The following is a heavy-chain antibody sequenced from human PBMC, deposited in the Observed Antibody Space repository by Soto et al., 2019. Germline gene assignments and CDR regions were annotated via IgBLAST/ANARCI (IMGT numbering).Heavy chain of an antibody. CDR3: AREKWLQFYFYYSLDV. V-gene: IGHV3-7*01. CDR2: IKQSGTEK. D-gene: IGHD4-4*01. CDR1: GFSFNSYW. J-gene: IGHJ6*02. Sequence: PGGSLRVSCVGSGFSFNSYWMTWVRQAPGKGLEWVANIKQSGTEKFYVDSVKGRFTISRDNAKKSLFLEMNSLRVEDTGVYYCAREKWLQFYFYYSLDVWGHGTTVTVSS.